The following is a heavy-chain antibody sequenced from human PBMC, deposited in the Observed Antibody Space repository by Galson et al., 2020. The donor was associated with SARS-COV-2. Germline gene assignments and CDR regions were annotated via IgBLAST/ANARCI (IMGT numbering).Heavy chain of an antibody. Sequence: ASVKVSCKASGYTFTSYYIHWVRQAPGQGLEWMGIINPSGGGPTYAQKFQGRVTMTRDTSTSTVYMELSSLRSEDTAVYYCARDSQGGNNYNYLLFWGQGTLVTVSS. CDR2: INPSGGGP. D-gene: IGHD4-4*01. V-gene: IGHV1-46*01. CDR1: GYTFTSYY. J-gene: IGHJ4*02. CDR3: ARDSQGGNNYNYLLF.